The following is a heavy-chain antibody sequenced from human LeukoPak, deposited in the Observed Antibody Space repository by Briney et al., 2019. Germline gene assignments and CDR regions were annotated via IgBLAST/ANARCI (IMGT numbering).Heavy chain of an antibody. CDR2: IIPILGIA. V-gene: IGHV1-69*04. CDR1: GGTFSSYA. J-gene: IGHJ4*02. Sequence: SVKVSCKASGGTFSSYAISWVRQAPGQGLEWMGRIIPILGIANYAQKFQGRVTITADKSTSTAYMELSSLRAEDTAVYYCATTCGGDCSWAFDYWGQGTLVTVSS. D-gene: IGHD2-21*02. CDR3: ATTCGGDCSWAFDY.